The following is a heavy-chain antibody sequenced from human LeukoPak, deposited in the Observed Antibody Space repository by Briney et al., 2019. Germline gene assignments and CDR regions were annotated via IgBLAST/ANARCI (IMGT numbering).Heavy chain of an antibody. CDR1: GDSIAATSYY. D-gene: IGHD5-12*01. V-gene: IGHV4-39*01. J-gene: IGHJ5*02. CDR3: ARQIRYTYDPNWFHP. CDR2: IYHGGNI. Sequence: SETLSLTCSVSGDSIAATSYYWAWIRQPPGKGLEWIGSIYHGGNINYDPSLQSRVTISIDTSKNQFSLSLTSVTAADTAVYFCARQIRYTYDPNWFHPWGKGTLVTVSS.